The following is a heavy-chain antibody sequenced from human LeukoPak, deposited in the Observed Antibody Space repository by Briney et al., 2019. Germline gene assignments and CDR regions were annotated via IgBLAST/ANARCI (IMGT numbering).Heavy chain of an antibody. CDR2: ISDIGSI. J-gene: IGHJ4*02. CDR3: AGHHPRNTVDF. CDR1: GGSISSYY. Sequence: SETLSLTCTVSGGSISSYYWSWIRQPPGKGLEWIAYISDIGSINYNPSLKSRVTISLDTSNNQFSLKLSSVTAADTAVYYCAGHHPRNTVDFWGQGTLVTVSS. D-gene: IGHD2-8*02. V-gene: IGHV4-59*08.